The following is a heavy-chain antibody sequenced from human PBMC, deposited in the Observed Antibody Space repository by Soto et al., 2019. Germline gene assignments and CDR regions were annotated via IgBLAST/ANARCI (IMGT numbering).Heavy chain of an antibody. CDR1: GFTVSSYS. V-gene: IGHV3-48*02. CDR3: ARVQDKYSYGTYNWFDP. D-gene: IGHD5-18*01. Sequence: QAXGSLGLACAASGFTVSSYSMNWVRQAPGKGLEWVSFISSSSSTIYYADSVKVRFTISRDNAKNSLYLQMNSLRDEDTAVYYCARVQDKYSYGTYNWFDPWGQGALVTVSS. J-gene: IGHJ5*02. CDR2: ISSSSSTI.